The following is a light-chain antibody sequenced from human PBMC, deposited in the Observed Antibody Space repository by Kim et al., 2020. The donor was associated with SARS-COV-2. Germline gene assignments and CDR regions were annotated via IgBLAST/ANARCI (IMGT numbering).Light chain of an antibody. J-gene: IGLJ3*02. CDR1: SSDVGGYNY. V-gene: IGLV2-14*01. CDR2: DVG. CDR3: SSYTGRNTLV. Sequence: QSALTQPASVSGSPGQSITISCTGTSSDVGGYNYVSWYQQHPGKAPKLMIYDVGKRPSGVSDRFSGSKSGNTASLTISGLQAEDEADYYCSSYTGRNTLVFGGGTQLTVL.